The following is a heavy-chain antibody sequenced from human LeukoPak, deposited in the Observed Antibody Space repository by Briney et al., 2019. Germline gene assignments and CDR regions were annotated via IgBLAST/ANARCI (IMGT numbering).Heavy chain of an antibody. Sequence: GGSLRLSCAASGFTFSSYSMNWVRQAPGKGLEWVSSISSSSSYIYYADSVKGRFTISRDNAKNSLYLQMNSLRAEDTAVYYCARVGYDFWSGYLNWFDPWGQGTLVTVSS. J-gene: IGHJ5*02. CDR3: ARVGYDFWSGYLNWFDP. V-gene: IGHV3-21*04. D-gene: IGHD3-3*01. CDR1: GFTFSSYS. CDR2: ISSSSSYI.